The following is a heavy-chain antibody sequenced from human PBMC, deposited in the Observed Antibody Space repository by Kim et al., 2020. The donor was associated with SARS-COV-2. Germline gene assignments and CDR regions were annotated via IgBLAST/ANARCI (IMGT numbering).Heavy chain of an antibody. CDR2: MHYSGRT. V-gene: IGHV4-61*01. J-gene: IGHJ4*02. D-gene: IGHD1-26*01. CDR3: TRIPSGTYWGYFDY. Sequence: SETLSLTCTVSGDSVSSDNYYWNWIRQPPGKGLEWIGHMHYSGRTNRNPSLKSRVTISVDTSKNQFSLTLNSVTTTDTAVYYCTRIPSGTYWGYFDYWGQGALVTVSS. CDR1: GDSVSSDNYY.